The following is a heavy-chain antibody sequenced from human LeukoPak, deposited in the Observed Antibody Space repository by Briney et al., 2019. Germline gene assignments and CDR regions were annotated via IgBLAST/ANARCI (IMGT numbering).Heavy chain of an antibody. V-gene: IGHV4-39*01. CDR1: GVSISNSSYS. Sequence: SETLSLTCTVSGVSISNSSYSWARIRQPPGKGLEWIGSIYYSRSTYYNPSLRSRVTISVDTSKNQFSLKLISVTAADTAVYYCGRLAYSGSYPSYFDYWGQGTLVTVSS. CDR2: IYYSRST. CDR3: GRLAYSGSYPSYFDY. J-gene: IGHJ4*02. D-gene: IGHD1-26*01.